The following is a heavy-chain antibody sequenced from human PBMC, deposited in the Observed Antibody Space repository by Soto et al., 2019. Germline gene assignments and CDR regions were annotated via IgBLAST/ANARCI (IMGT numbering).Heavy chain of an antibody. J-gene: IGHJ5*02. CDR2: IYYSGST. CDR1: GGSISSSSYY. D-gene: IGHD6-13*01. V-gene: IGHV4-39*01. CDR3: ARPSGSSWYDWFDP. Sequence: SETLSLTCTVSGGSISSSSYYWGWIRQPPGKGLEWLGSIYYSGSTYSNPSLKSRVTISLDTSTNQFSLKLSSVAAADTAVYYCARPSGSSWYDWFDPWGQGTLVTVSS.